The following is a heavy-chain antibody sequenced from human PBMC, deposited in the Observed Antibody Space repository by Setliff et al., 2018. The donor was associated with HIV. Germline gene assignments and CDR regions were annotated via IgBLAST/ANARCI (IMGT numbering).Heavy chain of an antibody. Sequence: GESLTLSCKGSGYSFTSYWVAWVRQMPGKGLEWMGIIYPDDSDTRYSPSFQDQVTISVDKSISTAYLQWSSLKASDTAMYYCARTIASRPKYYYYAMDFWGQGTTVTVSS. CDR2: IYPDDSDT. V-gene: IGHV5-51*01. CDR3: ARTIASRPKYYYYAMDF. D-gene: IGHD6-6*01. CDR1: GYSFTSYW. J-gene: IGHJ6*02.